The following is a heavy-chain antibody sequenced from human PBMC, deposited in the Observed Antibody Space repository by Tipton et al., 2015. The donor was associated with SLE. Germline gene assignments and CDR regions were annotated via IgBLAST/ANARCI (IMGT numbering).Heavy chain of an antibody. CDR3: AGDYDSGSYRFDF. V-gene: IGHV4-59*01. J-gene: IGHJ4*02. D-gene: IGHD3-10*01. CDR2: IHYRGST. Sequence: TLSLTCTVSGGSINSYYWSWIRQPPGKGLEWIGYIHYRGSTIYNPSLKSRVTISVDTSKNQFFLKLNSVTAADTAVYYCAGDYDSGSYRFDFWGQGTLVTVSS. CDR1: GGSINSYY.